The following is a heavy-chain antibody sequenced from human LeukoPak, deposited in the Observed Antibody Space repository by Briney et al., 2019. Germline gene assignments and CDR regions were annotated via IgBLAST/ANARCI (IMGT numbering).Heavy chain of an antibody. CDR3: TREAPTYFDSLTGFAPSYYAMDV. Sequence: GVTVTLSCVAWGFTFNDHYMEWLRHARGKGREGITRGSNRVRSYATEYAAGVKGSIPISSNDSNVSLHLQMYSLKSDDTAVYFCTREAPTYFDSLTGFAPSYYAMDVWGKGTTVTVSS. CDR1: GFTFNDHY. V-gene: IGHV3-72*01. D-gene: IGHD3-9*01. CDR2: GSNRVRSYAT. J-gene: IGHJ6*04.